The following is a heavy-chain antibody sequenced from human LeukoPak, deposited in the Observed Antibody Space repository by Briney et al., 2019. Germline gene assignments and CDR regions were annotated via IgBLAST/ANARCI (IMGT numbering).Heavy chain of an antibody. Sequence: SEALSLPFSGSGDSINNSDYYWTWLRPRAGTGLEWIGRFYTSEIIHYNPSLKSRVSISDDLAKNQFSLHLTSVTAADPAEYYCARRTDTTGWFTIDYWGQGSLVIVSS. J-gene: IGHJ4*02. V-gene: IGHV4-61*02. CDR3: ARRTDTTGWFTIDY. CDR1: GDSINNSDYY. CDR2: FYTSEII. D-gene: IGHD6-19*01.